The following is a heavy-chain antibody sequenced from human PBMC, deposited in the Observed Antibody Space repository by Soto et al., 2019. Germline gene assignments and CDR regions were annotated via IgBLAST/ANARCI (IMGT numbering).Heavy chain of an antibody. Sequence: GGSLRLSCAASGVTFTSYAMTWVRQVPGEGLQWVSSISKSGDGTYYADSVKGRFTTSRDNSKNTLYLQMNSLRAEDTAMYYCAKGSFGFDYWGQGTLVTVSS. CDR3: AKGSFGFDY. CDR2: ISKSGDGT. V-gene: IGHV3-23*01. J-gene: IGHJ4*02. CDR1: GVTFTSYA. D-gene: IGHD3-10*01.